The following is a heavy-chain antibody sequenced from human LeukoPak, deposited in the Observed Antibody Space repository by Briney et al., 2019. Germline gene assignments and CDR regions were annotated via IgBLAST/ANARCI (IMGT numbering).Heavy chain of an antibody. V-gene: IGHV3-23*01. Sequence: GGSQRLSCAASGYTFYNYAVTWVRQAPGKGLEWVSCISHDGPSTHYADSVKGRFTISRDNSKNTVFLQMDSLRAEDTAVYFCAKYGSGQLWLLGWYFDFWGRGTLVSVSS. CDR2: ISHDGPST. D-gene: IGHD3-16*01. CDR1: GYTFYNYA. J-gene: IGHJ2*01. CDR3: AKYGSGQLWLLGWYFDF.